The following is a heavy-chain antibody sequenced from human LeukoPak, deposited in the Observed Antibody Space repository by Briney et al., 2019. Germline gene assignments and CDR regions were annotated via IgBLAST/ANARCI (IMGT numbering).Heavy chain of an antibody. CDR2: INPNSGGT. J-gene: IGHJ3*02. CDR1: GGTFSNDA. D-gene: IGHD3-10*01. Sequence: AASVKVSCKASGGTFSNDAISWVRQAPGQGLEWMGWINPNSGGTNYAQKFQGRVTMTRDTSISTAYMELSRLRSDDTAVYYCARDTGLLWFGDPTGAFDIWGQGTMVTVSS. V-gene: IGHV1-2*02. CDR3: ARDTGLLWFGDPTGAFDI.